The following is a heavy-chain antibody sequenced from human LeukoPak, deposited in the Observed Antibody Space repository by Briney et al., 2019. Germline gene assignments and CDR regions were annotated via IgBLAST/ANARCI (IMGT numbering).Heavy chain of an antibody. CDR1: GFTFSNYE. CDR2: IGSSGTNI. D-gene: IGHD3-22*01. J-gene: IGHJ4*02. V-gene: IGHV3-48*03. CDR3: ARESSGYYWPFDY. Sequence: GGSLRLSCAASGFTFSNYEMNRVRQAPGKGLEWVSYIGSSGTNIYYADSVKGRLTISRDNARNSLYLQMNSLRAEGTAVYYMARESSGYYWPFDYWGQGTLVTVSS.